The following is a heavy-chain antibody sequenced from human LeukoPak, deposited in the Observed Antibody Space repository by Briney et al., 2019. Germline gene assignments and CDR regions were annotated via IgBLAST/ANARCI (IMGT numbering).Heavy chain of an antibody. J-gene: IGHJ3*02. D-gene: IGHD3-3*01. CDR2: IKQDGSEI. CDR1: GFAFSTYW. CDR3: AKPITISGATDGFDI. V-gene: IGHV3-7*01. Sequence: PGGSLRLXCAASGFAFSTYWMNWVRQAPGKGLEWVANIKQDGSEIYYVDSVKGRFTISRDNAKNSLYMQMNSLRAEDTAVYYCAKPITISGATDGFDIWGQGTKVTVSS.